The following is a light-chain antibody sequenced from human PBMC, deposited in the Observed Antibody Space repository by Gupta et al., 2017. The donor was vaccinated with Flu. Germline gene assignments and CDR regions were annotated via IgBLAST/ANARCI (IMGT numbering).Light chain of an antibody. CDR3: QSYDSVTSDVV. Sequence: NFMLTQPHSVSESPGKTVTISCTRNSGSIATTYVQWYQQRPGSSPNTVIFGDNRRTRGVPAPSSGSVDSSATSASLTIAGLQTEDEADYFCQSYDSVTSDVVFGGGTKLTVL. CDR1: SGSIATTY. J-gene: IGLJ2*01. CDR2: GDN. V-gene: IGLV6-57*01.